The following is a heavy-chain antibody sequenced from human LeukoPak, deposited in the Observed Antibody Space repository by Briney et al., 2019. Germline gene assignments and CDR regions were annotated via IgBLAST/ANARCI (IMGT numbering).Heavy chain of an antibody. V-gene: IGHV3-11*01. D-gene: IGHD4-11*01. CDR3: AKGPGDYSNYDPLYYFDY. J-gene: IGHJ4*02. Sequence: GGSLRLSCAASGFTFSDYYMSWIRQAPGKGLEWVSYISSSGSTIYYADSVKGRFTISRDNSKNTLYLQMNSLRAEDTAVYYCAKGPGDYSNYDPLYYFDYWGQGTLVTVSS. CDR2: ISSSGSTI. CDR1: GFTFSDYY.